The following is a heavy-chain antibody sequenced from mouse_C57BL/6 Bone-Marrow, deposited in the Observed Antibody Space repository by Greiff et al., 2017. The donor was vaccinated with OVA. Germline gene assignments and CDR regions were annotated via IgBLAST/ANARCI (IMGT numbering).Heavy chain of an antibody. V-gene: IGHV10-1*01. Sequence: EVQRVESGGGLVQPKGSLKLSCAASGFSFNTYAMNWVRQAPGKGLEWVARIRSKSNNYATYYADSVKDRFTISRDDSESMLYLQMNNLKTEDTAMYYCVAYDYLYAMDYWGQGTSVTVSS. D-gene: IGHD2-4*01. J-gene: IGHJ4*01. CDR1: GFSFNTYA. CDR3: VAYDYLYAMDY. CDR2: IRSKSNNYAT.